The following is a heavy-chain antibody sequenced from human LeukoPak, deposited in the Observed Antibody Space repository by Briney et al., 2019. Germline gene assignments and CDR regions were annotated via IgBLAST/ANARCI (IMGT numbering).Heavy chain of an antibody. V-gene: IGHV3-53*01. CDR3: ARGPDYYYDTNDYFDY. Sequence: GGSLRLSCTASGFTVSSSYMTWVRQAPGKGLEWVSIIYSGGSTYYADSVKGRFTISRDNSKNTLYLQMNSLRAEDTAVYYCARGPDYYYDTNDYFDYWGQGTLVTVSS. CDR1: GFTVSSSY. D-gene: IGHD3-22*01. CDR2: IYSGGST. J-gene: IGHJ4*02.